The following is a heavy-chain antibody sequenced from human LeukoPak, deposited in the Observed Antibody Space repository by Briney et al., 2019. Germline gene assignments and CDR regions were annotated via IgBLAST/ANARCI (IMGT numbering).Heavy chain of an antibody. CDR3: ARGVRYGSGSYRAKNWFDP. Sequence: PSETLSLTCAVYGGSFSGYYWSWIRQPPGKGLEWMGEINHSGSTNYNPSLKSRVTISVDTSKNQFSLKLSSVTAADTAVYYCARGVRYGSGSYRAKNWFDPWGQGTLVTVSS. D-gene: IGHD3-10*01. V-gene: IGHV4-34*01. CDR2: INHSGST. CDR1: GGSFSGYY. J-gene: IGHJ5*02.